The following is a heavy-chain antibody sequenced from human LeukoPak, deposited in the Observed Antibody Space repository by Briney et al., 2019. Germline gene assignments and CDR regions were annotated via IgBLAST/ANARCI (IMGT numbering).Heavy chain of an antibody. D-gene: IGHD6-6*01. CDR1: GGSFSGYY. Sequence: SESLSLTCAVYGGSFSGYYWSWIRQPPGKGLEWIGEINHSGSTNYNPSLKSRVTISVDTSKNQFSLKLSSVTAADTAVYYCARVRYSSSSEFDYWGQGTLVTVSS. J-gene: IGHJ4*02. V-gene: IGHV4-34*01. CDR3: ARVRYSSSSEFDY. CDR2: INHSGST.